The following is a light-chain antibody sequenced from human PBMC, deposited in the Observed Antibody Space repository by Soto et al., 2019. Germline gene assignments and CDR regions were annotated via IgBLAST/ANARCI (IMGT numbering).Light chain of an antibody. CDR1: QTVSSY. V-gene: IGKV3-11*01. J-gene: IGKJ5*01. Sequence: VLTQSPATLSLSPGERATLSCRASQTVSSYLAWYQQKPGQAPRLLIYDASNRATGIPARFSGSGSGTDFTLSISSLEPEDFAVYYCQQRSNWPPTFGQGTRLAIK. CDR3: QQRSNWPPT. CDR2: DAS.